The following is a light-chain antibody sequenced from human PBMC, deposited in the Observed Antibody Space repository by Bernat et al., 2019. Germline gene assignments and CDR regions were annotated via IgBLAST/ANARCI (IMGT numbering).Light chain of an antibody. CDR3: SSYTSTSTHYV. CDR2: GVT. J-gene: IGLJ1*01. Sequence: QSALTQPASVSGSPGQSITISCTGTSSDVGAYTYVSWYQQHPGKAPKLMIYGVTDRPSGVSIRFSGTKSGNTASRTICGRQAEDEADYYCSSYTSTSTHYVFGTGTKVTVL. V-gene: IGLV2-14*03. CDR1: SSDVGAYTY.